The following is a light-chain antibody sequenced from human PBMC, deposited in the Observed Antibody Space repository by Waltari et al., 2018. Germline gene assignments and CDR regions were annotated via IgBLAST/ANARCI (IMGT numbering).Light chain of an antibody. J-gene: IGKJ2*01. Sequence: DIQMTQSPSTLSASVGDRVTISCRASQSVGTWLAWYQQKPGKAPKLRIYMASSLESGVPSRFSGSGSGTEFTLTISGLQPDDFAAYSCQQYSSFSTFGQGTKV. CDR3: QQYSSFST. CDR1: QSVGTW. V-gene: IGKV1-5*03. CDR2: MAS.